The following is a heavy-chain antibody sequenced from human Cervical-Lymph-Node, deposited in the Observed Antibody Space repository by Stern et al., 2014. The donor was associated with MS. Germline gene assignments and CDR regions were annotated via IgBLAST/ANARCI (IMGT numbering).Heavy chain of an antibody. CDR1: GGTFSDNA. J-gene: IGHJ4*02. CDR2: IIPLFGAA. D-gene: IGHD2-21*02. Sequence: VQLVESGAEVKKPGSSVKVSCEASGGTFSDNAFSWVRQAPGQGLEWMGGIIPLFGAAYYAQNFQGRVTITADESTVTVYMELSSLRSEDTAVYYCARGAYCGGDCYWGWFESWGQGTLVTVPS. CDR3: ARGAYCGGDCYWGWFES. V-gene: IGHV1-69*01.